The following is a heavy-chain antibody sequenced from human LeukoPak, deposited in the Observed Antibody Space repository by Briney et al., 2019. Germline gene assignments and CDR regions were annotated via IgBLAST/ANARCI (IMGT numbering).Heavy chain of an antibody. CDR2: TSSSGYTM. J-gene: IGHJ4*02. Sequence: GGSLRLSCAASGSTFSSYEMNWVRQAPGKGLEWVSSTSSSGYTMYYIDSVKGRFTISRDNAKSSLYLQMNSLRAEDTAVYYCARFRHYYDSSGYYSFDYWGQGTLVTVPS. CDR3: ARFRHYYDSSGYYSFDY. D-gene: IGHD3-22*01. V-gene: IGHV3-48*03. CDR1: GSTFSSYE.